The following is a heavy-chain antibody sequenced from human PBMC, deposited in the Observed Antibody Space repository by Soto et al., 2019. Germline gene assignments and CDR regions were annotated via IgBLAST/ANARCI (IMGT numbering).Heavy chain of an antibody. CDR3: ARNPYVRGNYYFFDP. D-gene: IGHD3-22*01. J-gene: IGHJ5*02. CDR1: GASIRSYF. Sequence: SETLSLTYSVSGASIRSYFWSLVRQPAGQGLEWIGHIYIRGTTSYNPSLEGRVTLSLDTSKNQVSLVVTSVTAADTAVYYCARNPYVRGNYYFFDPWGPGTLVTVSS. V-gene: IGHV4-4*07. CDR2: IYIRGTT.